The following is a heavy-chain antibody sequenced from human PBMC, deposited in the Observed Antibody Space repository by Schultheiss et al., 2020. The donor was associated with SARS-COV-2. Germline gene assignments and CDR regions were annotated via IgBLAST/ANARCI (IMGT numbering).Heavy chain of an antibody. V-gene: IGHV3-74*01. CDR2: INSDGSST. J-gene: IGHJ5*02. D-gene: IGHD2-2*01. Sequence: GESLKISCAASGFTFSSYWMHWVRQAPGKGLVWVSRINSDGSSTSYADSVKGRFTISRDNAKNTLYLQMNSLRAEDTAVYYCARVPTLFDIVVVPAAQNIGYWFDPWGQGTLVTVSS. CDR1: GFTFSSYW. CDR3: ARVPTLFDIVVVPAAQNIGYWFDP.